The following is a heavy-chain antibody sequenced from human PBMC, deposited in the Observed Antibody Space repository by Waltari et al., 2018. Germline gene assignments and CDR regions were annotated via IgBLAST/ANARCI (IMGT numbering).Heavy chain of an antibody. D-gene: IGHD2-2*01. Sequence: SISSYYWSWIRQPPGKGLEWIGYIYYSGSTNYNPSLKSRVTISVDTSKNQFSLKLSSVTAADTAVYYCARGAYCSSTSCYSNFDYWGQGTLVTVSS. CDR3: ARGAYCSSTSCYSNFDY. V-gene: IGHV4-59*01. CDR1: SISSYY. CDR2: IYYSGST. J-gene: IGHJ4*02.